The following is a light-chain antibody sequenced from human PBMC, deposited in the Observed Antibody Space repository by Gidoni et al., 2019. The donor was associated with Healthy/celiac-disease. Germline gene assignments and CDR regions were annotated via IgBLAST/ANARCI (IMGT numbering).Light chain of an antibody. CDR3: QQSYSTPRT. Sequence: DIQMTQSPSSLSASVGDKVTSTCRASQGISSYLNWYKQKPGKAPKLRIYASSSLQSGVPSRFSGSGSGTDFTLTISSLQPEDFATYYCQQSYSTPRTFXQXTKVEIK. V-gene: IGKV1-39*01. CDR1: QGISSY. J-gene: IGKJ1*01. CDR2: ASS.